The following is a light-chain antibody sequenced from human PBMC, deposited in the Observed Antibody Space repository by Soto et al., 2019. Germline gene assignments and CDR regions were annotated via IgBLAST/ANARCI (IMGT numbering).Light chain of an antibody. CDR1: QSVTTN. J-gene: IGKJ3*01. CDR2: GAY. CDR3: QQRSNWPGT. V-gene: IGKV3-15*01. Sequence: EIVMTQSPATLSVSPGERATLSCRASQSVTTNLAWYQQKPTQAPRLLISGAYTRATGVPARFSGSGSGTDFTLTISSLEPEDFAVYYCQQRSNWPGTFGPGTKVDIK.